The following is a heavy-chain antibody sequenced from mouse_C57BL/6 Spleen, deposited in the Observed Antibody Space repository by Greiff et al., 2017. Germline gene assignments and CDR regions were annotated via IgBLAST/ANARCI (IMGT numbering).Heavy chain of an antibody. CDR3: ARGRYGPYAMDY. CDR1: GYTFTSYW. CDR2: IDPSDSYT. J-gene: IGHJ4*01. D-gene: IGHD1-1*02. V-gene: IGHV1-59*01. Sequence: QVQLQQPGAELVRPGTSVKLSCKASGYTFTSYWMHWVKQRPGQGLEWIGVIDPSDSYTNYNQKFKGKATLTVDTSSSTAYIQLSSLTSEDSAVYYCARGRYGPYAMDYWGQGTSVTVSS.